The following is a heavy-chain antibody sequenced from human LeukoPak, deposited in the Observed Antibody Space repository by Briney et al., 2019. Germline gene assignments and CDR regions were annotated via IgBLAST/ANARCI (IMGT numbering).Heavy chain of an antibody. V-gene: IGHV3-9*01. J-gene: IGHJ6*02. CDR3: AKDRSYYGSGRSYGMDV. CDR1: GFTFDDYA. CDR2: ISWNSGSI. Sequence: PGGSLRLSCAASGFTFDDYAMHWVRQAPGKGLEWVSGISWNSGSIGYADSVKGRFTISRDNAKNSLYLQMNSLRAEDTALYYCAKDRSYYGSGRSYGMDVWGQGTTVTVSS. D-gene: IGHD3-10*01.